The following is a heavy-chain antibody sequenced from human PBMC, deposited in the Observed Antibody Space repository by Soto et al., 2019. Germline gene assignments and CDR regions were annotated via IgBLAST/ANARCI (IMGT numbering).Heavy chain of an antibody. Sequence: SETLSLTCTVSGGSIRDYYWSWIRQPAGKGLEWVGRISSGGSTNYNPSLKSRVTMSVDTSKNQFSLKLTSVAAADTAVYYCARGPRGFGEFSLDYWGQGTLVTISS. CDR2: ISSGGST. J-gene: IGHJ4*02. D-gene: IGHD3-10*01. CDR1: GGSIRDYY. CDR3: ARGPRGFGEFSLDY. V-gene: IGHV4-4*07.